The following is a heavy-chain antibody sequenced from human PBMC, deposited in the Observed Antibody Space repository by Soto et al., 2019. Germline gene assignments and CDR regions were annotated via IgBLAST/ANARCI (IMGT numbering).Heavy chain of an antibody. D-gene: IGHD2-2*01. V-gene: IGHV1-18*01. Sequence: ASVKGSCKASGYTFTSYGISWVRQAPGQGLEWMGWISAYNGNTNYAQKLQGRVTMTTDTSTSTAYMELRSLRSDDTAVYYCARGGLDCSSTSCSYGMDVWGQGTTVTXSS. CDR3: ARGGLDCSSTSCSYGMDV. CDR1: GYTFTSYG. CDR2: ISAYNGNT. J-gene: IGHJ6*02.